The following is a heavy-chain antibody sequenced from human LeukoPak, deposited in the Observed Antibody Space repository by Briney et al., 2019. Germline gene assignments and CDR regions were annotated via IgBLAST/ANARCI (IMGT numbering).Heavy chain of an antibody. CDR2: MNPNSGNT. CDR3: ARVGRIWTAYYYYGMDV. CDR1: GYTFTGYD. J-gene: IGHJ6*02. D-gene: IGHD2-15*01. Sequence: ASVKVSCKASGYTFTGYDINWVRPATGQGLEWMGWMNPNSGNTGYAQKFQGRVTMTRNTSISTAYMELSSLRSEDTAVYYCARVGRIWTAYYYYGMDVWGQGTTVTVSS. V-gene: IGHV1-8*01.